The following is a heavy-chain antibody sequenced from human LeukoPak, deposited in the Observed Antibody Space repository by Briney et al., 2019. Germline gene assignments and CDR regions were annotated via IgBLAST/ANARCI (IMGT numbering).Heavy chain of an antibody. J-gene: IGHJ4*02. Sequence: SETLSLTCTVSGGSITSYYWSWIRQPPGKGLEWIGYMYYRGSTNYNPSLKSRVTILVDTSKNQFSLKLSSVTAADTAVYYCARNGGSYSFDYWGQGTLVTLSS. D-gene: IGHD1-26*01. CDR3: ARNGGSYSFDY. CDR2: MYYRGST. CDR1: GGSITSYY. V-gene: IGHV4-59*01.